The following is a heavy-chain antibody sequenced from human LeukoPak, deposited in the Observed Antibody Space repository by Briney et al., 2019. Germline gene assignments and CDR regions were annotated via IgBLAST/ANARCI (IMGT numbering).Heavy chain of an antibody. CDR2: IKSKTYGGTT. V-gene: IGHV3-15*01. D-gene: IGHD3-3*01. CDR3: TTDESGTQKYYNFWSGYWKMAFDI. CDR1: GFTISNAW. Sequence: GGSLRLSCAASGFTISNAWISWGRQAPGKGLEWVGRIKSKTYGGTTDYAAPVKGRFTISRDDSKNTLYLQMNSLKTEDTAVYYCTTDESGTQKYYNFWSGYWKMAFDIWGQGTMVTVSS. J-gene: IGHJ3*02.